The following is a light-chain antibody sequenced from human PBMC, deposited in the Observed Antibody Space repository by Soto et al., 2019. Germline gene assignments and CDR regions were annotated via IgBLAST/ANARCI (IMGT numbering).Light chain of an antibody. CDR3: QQRSNWPT. J-gene: IGKJ1*01. Sequence: EIVLTQSPATLSLSPGERATLSCRASQSVSSYLAWYQQKPGQAPRLLIYDASNRATGIPARFSGSGSGTDFTLTSSSLEPEDLAVYYCQQRSNWPTFGQGTKVEIK. CDR2: DAS. V-gene: IGKV3-11*01. CDR1: QSVSSY.